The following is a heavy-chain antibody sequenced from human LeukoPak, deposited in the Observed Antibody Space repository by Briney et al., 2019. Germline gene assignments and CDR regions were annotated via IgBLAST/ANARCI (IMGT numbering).Heavy chain of an antibody. CDR2: INPNSGGT. V-gene: IGHV1-2*02. D-gene: IGHD1-26*01. J-gene: IGHJ4*02. CDR3: ALWVGATMAFDY. Sequence: ASVKVSCEASGYTFTGYYMHWVRQAPGQGLEWMGWINPNSGGTNYAQKFQGRVTMTRDTSISTAYMELSRLRSDDTAVYYCALWVGATMAFDYWGQGTLVTVSS. CDR1: GYTFTGYY.